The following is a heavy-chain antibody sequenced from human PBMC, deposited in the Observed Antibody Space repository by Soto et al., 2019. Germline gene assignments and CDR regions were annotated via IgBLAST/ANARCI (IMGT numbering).Heavy chain of an antibody. CDR3: ARSIVVVTALDY. J-gene: IGHJ4*02. D-gene: IGHD2-21*02. V-gene: IGHV1-18*01. CDR1: GYSFTDFG. CDR2: ISAYNGNT. Sequence: ALVKISCKASGYSFTDFGISWVRQAPGQGLEWMGWISAYNGNTNYAQNFQGRVTMTTDTSTSTAYMELRSLRSEDTAVYYCARSIVVVTALDYWGQGTLVTVSS.